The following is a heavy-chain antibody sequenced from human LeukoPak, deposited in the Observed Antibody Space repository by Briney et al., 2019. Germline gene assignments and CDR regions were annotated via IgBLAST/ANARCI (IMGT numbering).Heavy chain of an antibody. Sequence: EASVKVSCKASGYTFTGYYMHWVRQAPGQGLEWMGWINPNSGGTNYAQKFQGRVNMTRDTSISTAYMELSRLRSDDTAVYYCAMVDQLLYTAGAFDYWGQGTLVTVSS. V-gene: IGHV1-2*02. CDR1: GYTFTGYY. CDR2: INPNSGGT. D-gene: IGHD2-2*02. CDR3: AMVDQLLYTAGAFDY. J-gene: IGHJ4*02.